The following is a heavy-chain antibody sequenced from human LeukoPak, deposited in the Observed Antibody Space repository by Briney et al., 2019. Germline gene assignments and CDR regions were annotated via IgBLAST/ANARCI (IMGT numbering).Heavy chain of an antibody. V-gene: IGHV4-4*07. CDR1: GGSISSYY. D-gene: IGHD3-3*01. Sequence: PSETLSLTCTVSGGSISSYYWSWIRQPAGKGLEWIGRIYTSGSTNYNPSLKSRVTISVDTSKNQFSLKLSSVTAADTAVYYCARETITIFAVYYDYWGQGTLVTVSS. CDR3: ARETITIFAVYYDY. CDR2: IYTSGST. J-gene: IGHJ4*02.